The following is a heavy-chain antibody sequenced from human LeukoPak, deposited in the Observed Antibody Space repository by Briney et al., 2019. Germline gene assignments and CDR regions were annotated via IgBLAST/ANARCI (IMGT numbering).Heavy chain of an antibody. Sequence: GGSLRLSCAASGFTFSFYSMDWVRQAPGKGLKWVSHISTTSSTIYYADSVRGRFTISRDNAKNSLYLQMNSLRDDDTAVYYCARDNWFDYWGRGTLVTVSS. CDR1: GFTFSFYS. V-gene: IGHV3-48*02. CDR2: ISTTSSTI. CDR3: ARDNWFDY. J-gene: IGHJ5*01.